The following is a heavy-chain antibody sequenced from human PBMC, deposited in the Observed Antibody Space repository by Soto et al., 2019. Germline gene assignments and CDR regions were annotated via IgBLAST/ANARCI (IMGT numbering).Heavy chain of an antibody. CDR3: AREGAHSTGWYDYFGQ. D-gene: IGHD6-13*01. V-gene: IGHV1-18*04. CDR2: ISTYNGNT. Sequence: QVQLVQSGGEVKKPGASVNISCKATGYTFISYSITWVRQAPGQGLEWMGWISTYNGNTKYAQSLQGRVTLTRDTSTNTAFMEIRGLRSEDTAIYYCAREGAHSTGWYDYFGQWGQGTLVAVSS. CDR1: GYTFISYS. J-gene: IGHJ4*02.